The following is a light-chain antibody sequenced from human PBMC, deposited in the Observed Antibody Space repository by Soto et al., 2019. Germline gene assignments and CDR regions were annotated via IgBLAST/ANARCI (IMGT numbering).Light chain of an antibody. V-gene: IGLV4-69*01. J-gene: IGLJ2*01. CDR3: QTWGSGIVV. CDR2: LNSDGSH. CDR1: SGHSNYA. Sequence: QLVLTQSPSASASLGASVKLTCTLSSGHSNYAIAWHQQQSEKGSRYLMKLNSDGSHSKGDGIPDRFSGSSSGAERYLTISSLQSEDEADYYCQTWGSGIVVFGGETNLTVL.